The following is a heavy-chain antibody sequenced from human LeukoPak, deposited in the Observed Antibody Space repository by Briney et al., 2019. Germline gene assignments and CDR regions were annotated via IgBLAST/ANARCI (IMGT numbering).Heavy chain of an antibody. Sequence: GSLRLSCAASGFTFSSYAMHWVRQAPGKGLEWIGSIYYSGSTYYNPSLKSRVTISVDTSKNQFSLRLSSVTAADTAVYYCARDWGYYYGSGSYSQYDAFDIWGQGTMVTVSS. CDR2: IYYSGST. CDR3: ARDWGYYYGSGSYSQYDAFDI. CDR1: GFTFSSYA. D-gene: IGHD3-10*01. V-gene: IGHV4-39*07. J-gene: IGHJ3*02.